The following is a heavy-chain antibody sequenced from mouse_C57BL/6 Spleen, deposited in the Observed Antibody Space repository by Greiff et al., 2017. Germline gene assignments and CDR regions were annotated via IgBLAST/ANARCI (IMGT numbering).Heavy chain of an antibody. V-gene: IGHV5-16*01. J-gene: IGHJ2*01. Sequence: EVNLVESEGGLVQPGSSMKLSCTASGFTFSDYYMAWVRQVPEKGLEWVANINYDGSSTYYLDSLKSRFIISRDNAKNILYLQMSSLKSEDTATYYCAREDYYGSSSYYFDYWGQGTTLTVSS. CDR3: AREDYYGSSSYYFDY. D-gene: IGHD1-1*01. CDR2: INYDGSST. CDR1: GFTFSDYY.